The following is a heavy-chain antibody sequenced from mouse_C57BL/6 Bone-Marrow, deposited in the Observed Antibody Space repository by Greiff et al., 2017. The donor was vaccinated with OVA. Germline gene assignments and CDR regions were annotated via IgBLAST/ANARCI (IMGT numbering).Heavy chain of an antibody. Sequence: DVQLQESGPELVKPGASVKISCKASGYSFTGYYMNWVQQSPEKSLEWIGEINPSTGGTTYNQTFKAKATLTVDKSSSTAYMQLKSLTSEDSAVYYCARTGLSSLMDYWGQGTSVTVSS. V-gene: IGHV1-42*01. CDR1: GYSFTGYY. J-gene: IGHJ4*01. D-gene: IGHD1-3*01. CDR2: INPSTGGT. CDR3: ARTGLSSLMDY.